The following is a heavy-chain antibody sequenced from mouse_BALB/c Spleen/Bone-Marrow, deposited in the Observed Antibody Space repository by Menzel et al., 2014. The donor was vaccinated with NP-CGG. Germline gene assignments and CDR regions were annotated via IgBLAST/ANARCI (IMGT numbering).Heavy chain of an antibody. CDR3: ARYYYGYYFDY. CDR1: GFNIKGTY. J-gene: IGHJ2*01. D-gene: IGHD1-1*01. CDR2: IDPANGNT. Sequence: EVHLVESGAELVKPGASVKLSCTASGFNIKGTYIHWVKQRPEQGLEWIGRIDPANGNTKYDPKFQGKATITADTSSNTAYLQLSSLTSEDTAVYYCARYYYGYYFDYWGQGTTLTVSS. V-gene: IGHV14-3*02.